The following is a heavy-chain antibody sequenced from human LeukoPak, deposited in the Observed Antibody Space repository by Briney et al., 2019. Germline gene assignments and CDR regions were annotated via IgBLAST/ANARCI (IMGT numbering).Heavy chain of an antibody. CDR3: ATDMAAMAGSSTFDY. CDR2: IYSTGST. J-gene: IGHJ4*02. D-gene: IGHD5-18*01. CDR1: GGSISSQY. Sequence: SETLSLTCTVSGGSISSQYWSWVRRAAGSGLEWIGRIYSTGSTNYNPSLKSRVTMSVDTSKNQFYLRLSSVTAADTAVYYCATDMAAMAGSSTFDYWGQGILVMVSS. V-gene: IGHV4-4*07.